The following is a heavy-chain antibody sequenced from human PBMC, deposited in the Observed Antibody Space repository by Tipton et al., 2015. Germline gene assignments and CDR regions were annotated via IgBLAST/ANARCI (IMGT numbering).Heavy chain of an antibody. CDR1: VDCFNCYY. CDR2: IYYDGST. J-gene: IGHJ2*01. V-gene: IGHV4-59*01. CDR3: ARVRYDSSGYQNWYFDL. Sequence: TLSLTCNVSVDCFNCYYWSWIRQPPGKGLEWIGYIYYDGSTNYNPSLKSRVTISVDTSKNQFSLNLSSVTAADTAVYYCARVRYDSSGYQNWYFDLWGRGTLVTVSS. D-gene: IGHD3-22*01.